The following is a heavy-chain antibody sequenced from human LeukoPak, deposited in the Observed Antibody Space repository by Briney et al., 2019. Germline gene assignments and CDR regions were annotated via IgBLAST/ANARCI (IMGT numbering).Heavy chain of an antibody. J-gene: IGHJ6*02. Sequence: ASVKVSCKASGYTFTGYYMHWVRQAPGQGLEWMGWINPNSGGTNSAQEFQGRVTMTRDTSISTAYMELSRLRSDDTAVYYCARDQCSDNDCYEDYYYGMDVWGQGTTVTVSS. D-gene: IGHD2-21*02. CDR3: ARDQCSDNDCYEDYYYGMDV. CDR2: INPNSGGT. V-gene: IGHV1-2*02. CDR1: GYTFTGYY.